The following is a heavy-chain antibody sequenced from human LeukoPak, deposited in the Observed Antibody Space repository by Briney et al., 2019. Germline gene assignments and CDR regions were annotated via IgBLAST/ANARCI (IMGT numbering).Heavy chain of an antibody. CDR3: TKFYWNGLNFFCP. CDR2: TYYRSKWYN. Sequence: SQTLSLTCAISGDSVSSSSTTWDWIRQSPSRGLEWLGRTYYRSKWYNDYAVSVKGRISINADTSINQFSLQLNSVTPEDRAVYYCTKFYWNGLNFFCPWGQGTLVTVSS. D-gene: IGHD2/OR15-2a*01. V-gene: IGHV6-1*01. CDR1: GDSVSSSSTT. J-gene: IGHJ5*02.